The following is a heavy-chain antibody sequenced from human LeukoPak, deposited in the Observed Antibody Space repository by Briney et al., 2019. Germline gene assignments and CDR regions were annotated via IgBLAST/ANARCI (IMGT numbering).Heavy chain of an antibody. D-gene: IGHD6-19*01. Sequence: GGSLRLSCSASGFTFSEYVIYWVPQAPGGGLEYVSAISSNGGRTYYADSVKGSVTISTDNSKNTLYLQMNRLRSEDTAVYYGVKYGVYSGGWYGRYFDYWGQGTLVTVSS. CDR2: ISSNGGRT. CDR3: VKYGVYSGGWYGRYFDY. CDR1: GFTFSEYV. J-gene: IGHJ4*02. V-gene: IGHV3-64D*08.